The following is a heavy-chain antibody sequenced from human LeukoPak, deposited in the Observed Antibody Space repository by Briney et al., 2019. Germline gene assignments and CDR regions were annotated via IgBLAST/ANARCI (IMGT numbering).Heavy chain of an antibody. J-gene: IGHJ3*02. D-gene: IGHD4-11*01. CDR3: ARHGTVTGFDI. Sequence: SETLSLTCAVYGGSFSGYYWSWIRQPPGKGLEWIGEINHSGSTNYNPSLKSRVTISVDTSKNQFSLKLSSVTAADTAVYYCARHGTVTGFDIWGQGTMVTVSS. CDR2: INHSGST. V-gene: IGHV4-34*01. CDR1: GGSFSGYY.